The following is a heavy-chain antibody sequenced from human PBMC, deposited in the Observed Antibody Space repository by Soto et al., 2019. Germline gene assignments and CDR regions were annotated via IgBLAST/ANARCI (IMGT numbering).Heavy chain of an antibody. Sequence: SETLSLTCTVSGGSISSYYWSWIRQPPGKGLEWIGYIYYSGSTNYNPSLKSRVTISVDTSKNQFSLKLSSVTAADTAVYYCARDRGHYDFWRDGGWFDPWGQGTLVTVSS. J-gene: IGHJ5*02. CDR3: ARDRGHYDFWRDGGWFDP. CDR2: IYYSGST. V-gene: IGHV4-59*01. D-gene: IGHD3-3*01. CDR1: GGSISSYY.